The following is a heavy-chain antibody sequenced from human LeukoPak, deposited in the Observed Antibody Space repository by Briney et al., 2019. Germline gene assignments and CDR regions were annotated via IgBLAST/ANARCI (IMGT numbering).Heavy chain of an antibody. CDR2: IWYDGSNK. D-gene: IGHD5-24*01. Sequence: GGSLRLSCAASGFTFSSYGMHWVRQAPGKGLEWVAVIWYDGSNKYYADSVKGRFTISRDNSKNTLYLQMNSLRAEDTAVYYCAKDRRDGYNPGAFDIWGQGTLVTVSS. J-gene: IGHJ4*02. V-gene: IGHV3-33*06. CDR1: GFTFSSYG. CDR3: AKDRRDGYNPGAFDI.